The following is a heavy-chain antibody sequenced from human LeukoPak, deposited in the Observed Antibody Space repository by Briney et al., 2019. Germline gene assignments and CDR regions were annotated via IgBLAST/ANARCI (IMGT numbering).Heavy chain of an antibody. V-gene: IGHV6-1*01. D-gene: IGHD3-10*01. J-gene: IGHJ4*02. CDR3: ARGRGGPFDY. Sequence: SQTLSLTCAISGDSVSSNSAAWNWFRQSPSRSLEWLGRTSYRSKWSSDYAVSVKSRITINPDTSKNQFSLQLSSVTPEDTAVYFCARGRGGPFDYWGQGILVTVSS. CDR1: GDSVSSNSAA. CDR2: TSYRSKWSS.